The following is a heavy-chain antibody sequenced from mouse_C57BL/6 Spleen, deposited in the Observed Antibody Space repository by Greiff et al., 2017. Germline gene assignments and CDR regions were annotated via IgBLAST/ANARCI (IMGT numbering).Heavy chain of an antibody. Sequence: QVQLQQPGAELVKPGASVKLSCKASGYTFTSYWMHWVKQRPGQGLEWIGMIHPNSGSTNYNETFKSKATLTVDKSSSTAYMQLSSLTSEDSAVYYCARITTVVATGWYFDVWGTGTTVTVSS. V-gene: IGHV1-64*01. J-gene: IGHJ1*03. D-gene: IGHD1-1*01. CDR1: GYTFTSYW. CDR3: ARITTVVATGWYFDV. CDR2: IHPNSGST.